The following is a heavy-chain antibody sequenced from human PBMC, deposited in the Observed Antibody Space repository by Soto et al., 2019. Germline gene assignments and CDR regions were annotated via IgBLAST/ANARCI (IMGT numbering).Heavy chain of an antibody. J-gene: IGHJ4*02. D-gene: IGHD3-9*01. CDR3: ARDYYDILTGYYPNITIPRNPFDY. Sequence: GGSLRLSCAASGFIFSNYAMHWVRQAPGKGLEWVSVIYSGGSTYYADSVKGRFTISRDNSKNTLYLQMNSLRAEDTAVYYCARDYYDILTGYYPNITIPRNPFDYWGQGTLVTVSS. V-gene: IGHV3-66*01. CDR1: GFIFSNYA. CDR2: IYSGGST.